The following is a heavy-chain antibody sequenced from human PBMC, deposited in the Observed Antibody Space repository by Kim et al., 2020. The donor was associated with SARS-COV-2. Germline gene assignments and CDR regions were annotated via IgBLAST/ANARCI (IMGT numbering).Heavy chain of an antibody. J-gene: IGHJ1*01. D-gene: IGHD3-10*01. CDR3: TTTTRDPGD. CDR2: IYYSGIT. Sequence: SETLSLTCTVSGVSIDTYYWSWIRHPPGKGLECIGYIYYSGITNYNPSLGSRVTMSVDTSKNQYSLKLSSVTAADTGVDYCTTTTRDPGDWVSGTLATVS. V-gene: IGHV4-59*01. CDR1: GVSIDTYY.